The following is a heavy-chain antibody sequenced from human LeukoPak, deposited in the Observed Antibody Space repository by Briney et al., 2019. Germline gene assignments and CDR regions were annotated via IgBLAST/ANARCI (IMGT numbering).Heavy chain of an antibody. D-gene: IGHD2-2*01. V-gene: IGHV3-74*01. CDR1: GNYW. CDR3: VSFYETN. Sequence: GGSLRLSCAASGNYWMHWVRQAPGKGLVWVSHINSDGSWTGYADSVKGRFSISKDNAKNTVYLQMNNLRAEDTAVYYCVSFYETNWGRGTLVTVSS. CDR2: INSDGSWT. J-gene: IGHJ4*02.